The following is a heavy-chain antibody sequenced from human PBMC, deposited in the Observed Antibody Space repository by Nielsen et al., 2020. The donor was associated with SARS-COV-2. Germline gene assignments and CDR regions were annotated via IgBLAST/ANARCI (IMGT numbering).Heavy chain of an antibody. CDR2: ISSSGSTI. CDR3: AKRVDTSMVIGPFDI. CDR1: GFTFSSYE. D-gene: IGHD5-18*01. Sequence: GGSLRLSCAASGFTFSSYEMNWVRQAPGKGLEWVSYISSSGSTIYYADSVKGRFTISRDNSKNTVYLQMNSLRAEDTAVYYCAKRVDTSMVIGPFDIWGQGTMVTVSS. J-gene: IGHJ3*02. V-gene: IGHV3-48*03.